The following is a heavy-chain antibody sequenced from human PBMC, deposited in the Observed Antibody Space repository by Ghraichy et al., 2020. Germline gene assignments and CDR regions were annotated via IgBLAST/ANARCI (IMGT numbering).Heavy chain of an antibody. V-gene: IGHV4-38-2*02. CDR2: VYHNGNA. D-gene: IGHD3-22*01. CDR1: NYSLITGYY. CDR3: ARVNSFLTLRDSRASGSFDF. J-gene: IGHJ3*01. Sequence: SQTLSLTCIVSNYSLITGYYWAWIRQSPGKGLEWIGSVYHNGNAYYIPSLKGRVTISVDTSKNNFSLRLSSVTAADTAVYYCARVNSFLTLRDSRASGSFDFWGQGTMITVSS.